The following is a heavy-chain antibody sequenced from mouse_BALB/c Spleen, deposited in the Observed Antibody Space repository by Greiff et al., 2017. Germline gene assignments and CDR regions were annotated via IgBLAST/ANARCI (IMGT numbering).Heavy chain of an antibody. J-gene: IGHJ4*01. CDR1: GFTFSSFG. CDR2: ISSGSSTI. V-gene: IGHV5-17*02. D-gene: IGHD2-14*01. CDR3: ARSGYRYDSNYAMDY. Sequence: EVQGVESGGGLVQPGGSRKLSCAASGFTFSSFGMHWVRQAPEKGLEWVAYISSGSSTIYYADTVKGRFTISRDNPKNTLFLQMTSLRSEDTAMYYCARSGYRYDSNYAMDYWGQGTSVTVSS.